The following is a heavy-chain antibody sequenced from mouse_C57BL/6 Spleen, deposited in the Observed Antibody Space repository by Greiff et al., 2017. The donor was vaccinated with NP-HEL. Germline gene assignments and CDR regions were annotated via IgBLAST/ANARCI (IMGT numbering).Heavy chain of an antibody. J-gene: IGHJ3*01. CDR3: ARSGYGSSYDGFAY. D-gene: IGHD1-1*01. CDR1: GFNIKNTY. CDR2: IDPANGNT. V-gene: IGHV14-3*01. Sequence: VQLQQSVAELVRPGASVKLSCKASGFNIKNTYMHWVKQRPEQGLEWIGRIDPANGNTTYAPKFKGKATITADTSSNTAYLQLSSLTSDDTAIYYWARSGYGSSYDGFAYWGQGTLVTVSA.